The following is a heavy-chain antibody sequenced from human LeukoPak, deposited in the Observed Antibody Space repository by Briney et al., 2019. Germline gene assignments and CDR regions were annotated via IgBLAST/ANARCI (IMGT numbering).Heavy chain of an antibody. CDR1: GGSISSSSYY. CDR2: IYYSGST. Sequence: SETLSLTCTVSGGSISSSSYYWSWIRQPPGKGLEWIGYIYYSGSTNYNPSLKSRVTISVDTSKNQFSLKLSSVTAADTAVYYCARDCSGGSCYFDYWGQGTLVTVSS. J-gene: IGHJ4*02. V-gene: IGHV4-61*01. CDR3: ARDCSGGSCYFDY. D-gene: IGHD2-15*01.